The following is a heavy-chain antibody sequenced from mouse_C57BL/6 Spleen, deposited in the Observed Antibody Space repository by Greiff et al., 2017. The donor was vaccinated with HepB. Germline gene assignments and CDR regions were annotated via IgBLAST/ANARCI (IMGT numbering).Heavy chain of an antibody. V-gene: IGHV5-12*01. J-gene: IGHJ4*01. Sequence: EVQLVESGGGLVQPGGSLKLSCAASGFTFSDYYMYWVRQTPEKRLEWVAYISNGGGSTYYPDTVKGRFTISRDNAKNTLYLQMSRLKSEDTAMYYCARHRTVAPSAMDYWGQGTSVTVSS. D-gene: IGHD1-1*01. CDR1: GFTFSDYY. CDR3: ARHRTVAPSAMDY. CDR2: ISNGGGST.